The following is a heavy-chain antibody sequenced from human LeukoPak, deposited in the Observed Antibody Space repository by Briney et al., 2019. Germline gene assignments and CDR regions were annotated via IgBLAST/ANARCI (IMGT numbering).Heavy chain of an antibody. J-gene: IGHJ4*02. CDR1: GFTFSSYG. CDR2: ISYDGSNK. V-gene: IGHV3-30*18. Sequence: GGSLRLSCAASGFTFSSYGMHWVRQAPGKGLEWVAVISYDGSNKYYADSVKGRFTISRDNSKNTLYLQMNSLRAEDTAVYYCAKAFIVLMVYAPPDYWGQGTLVTVSS. CDR3: AKAFIVLMVYAPPDY. D-gene: IGHD2-8*01.